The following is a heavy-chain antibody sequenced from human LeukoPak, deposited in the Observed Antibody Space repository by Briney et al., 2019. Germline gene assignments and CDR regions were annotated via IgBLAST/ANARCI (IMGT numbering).Heavy chain of an antibody. CDR2: IYSGGST. Sequence: PGGSLRLSCAASGFTVSSNYMSWVRQAPGKGLEWVSVIYSGGSTYYANSVKGRFTISRDNSKNTLYLQMNSLRAEDTAVYYCASWVGRYALYFDLWGRGTLVTVYS. J-gene: IGHJ2*01. D-gene: IGHD1-26*01. CDR1: GFTVSSNY. CDR3: ASWVGRYALYFDL. V-gene: IGHV3-53*01.